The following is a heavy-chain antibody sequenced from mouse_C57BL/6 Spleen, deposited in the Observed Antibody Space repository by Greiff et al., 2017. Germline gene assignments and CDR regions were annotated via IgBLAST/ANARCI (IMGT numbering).Heavy chain of an antibody. CDR3: ARRLTGYFDY. Sequence: EVKLVESGGGLVKPGGSLKLSCAASGFTFSDYGMHWVRQAPEKGLEWVAYISSGSSTIYYADTVKGRFPISRDNAKNTLFLQMTSLRSEDTAMYYCARRLTGYFDYWGQGTTLTVSS. V-gene: IGHV5-17*01. CDR2: ISSGSSTI. J-gene: IGHJ2*01. CDR1: GFTFSDYG. D-gene: IGHD4-1*01.